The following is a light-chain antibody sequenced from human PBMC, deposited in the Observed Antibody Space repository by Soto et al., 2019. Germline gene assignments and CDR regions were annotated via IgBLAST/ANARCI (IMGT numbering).Light chain of an antibody. CDR3: AAWDDSLNGYV. CDR1: NSNIGTNT. V-gene: IGLV1-44*01. J-gene: IGLJ1*01. CDR2: SNN. Sequence: QPVLTQPPSASGTPGQRVTISCSGSNSNIGTNTVNWYQQLPGTAPKLLIHSNNQRPSGVPDRFSGSKSGTSASLAISGLQSEDEADYYCAAWDDSLNGYVFGTGTKLTVL.